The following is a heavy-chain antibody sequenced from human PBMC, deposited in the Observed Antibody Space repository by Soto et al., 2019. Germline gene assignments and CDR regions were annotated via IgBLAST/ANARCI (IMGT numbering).Heavy chain of an antibody. CDR3: ARQYNWNLIDY. J-gene: IGHJ4*02. D-gene: IGHD1-20*01. CDR1: GGTFSRYT. V-gene: IGHV1-69*02. Sequence: ASGKVCCKASGGTFSRYTISWVRQAPGQGLEWMGRIIPILGIANYAQKFQGRVTITADKSTSTAYMELSSLRSEDTAVYYCARQYNWNLIDYWDQGTLVTVSP. CDR2: IIPILGIA.